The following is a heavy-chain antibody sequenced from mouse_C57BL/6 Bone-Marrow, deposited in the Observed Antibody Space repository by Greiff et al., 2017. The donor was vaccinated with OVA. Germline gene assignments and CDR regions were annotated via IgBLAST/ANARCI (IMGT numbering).Heavy chain of an antibody. V-gene: IGHV1-4*01. D-gene: IGHD1-1*01. CDR2: INPSSGYT. Sequence: QVQLQQSGAELARPGASVKMSCKASGYTFTSYTMHWVKQRPGQGLEWIGYINPSSGYTKYNQKFKDKATLTADKSSSTAYMQLSSLTSEDSAVYYCARYRYYGSTFYYYAMDYWGQGTSVTVSS. CDR1: GYTFTSYT. CDR3: ARYRYYGSTFYYYAMDY. J-gene: IGHJ4*01.